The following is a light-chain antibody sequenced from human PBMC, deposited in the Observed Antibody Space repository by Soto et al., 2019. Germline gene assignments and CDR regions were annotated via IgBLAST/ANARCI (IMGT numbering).Light chain of an antibody. V-gene: IGLV2-14*03. CDR1: SDDIGGYYY. Sequence: HSALTQPASVSGSPGQSITISCTGTSDDIGGYYYAAWYQQHPGTAPKLIIYDVSNRPSGVSNRFSGSKSDNTASLTISGLQAEDEADYYCSSFTSRHTLAFGGGTKVTVL. CDR3: SSFTSRHTLA. CDR2: DVS. J-gene: IGLJ3*02.